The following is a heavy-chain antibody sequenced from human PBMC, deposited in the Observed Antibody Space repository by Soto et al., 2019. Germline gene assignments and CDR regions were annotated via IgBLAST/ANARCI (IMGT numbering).Heavy chain of an antibody. J-gene: IGHJ6*02. D-gene: IGHD3-10*01. V-gene: IGHV4-59*01. CDR2: IYYSGST. CDR3: VRDRAAMVRGDPDYYYYYGMDV. CDR1: GGSISSYY. Sequence: GGSISSYYWSWIRQPPGKGLEWIGHIYYSGSTNYNPSLKSRVTISVDTSKNQFSLKLSSVTAADTAVYYCVRDRAAMVRGDPDYYYYYGMDVWGQGTTVTVSS.